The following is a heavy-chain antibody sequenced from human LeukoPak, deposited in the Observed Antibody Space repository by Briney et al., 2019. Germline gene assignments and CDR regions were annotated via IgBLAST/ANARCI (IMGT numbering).Heavy chain of an antibody. D-gene: IGHD2-8*02. Sequence: GGSLRLSCAASGFTFSSYSMNWVHQAPGKGLEWVSSISSSSSYIYYADSVKGRFTISRDNAKNSLYLQMNSLRAEDTAVYYCAREREYSWIGSLYFDYWGQGTLVTVSS. CDR2: ISSSSSYI. CDR3: AREREYSWIGSLYFDY. J-gene: IGHJ4*02. CDR1: GFTFSSYS. V-gene: IGHV3-21*01.